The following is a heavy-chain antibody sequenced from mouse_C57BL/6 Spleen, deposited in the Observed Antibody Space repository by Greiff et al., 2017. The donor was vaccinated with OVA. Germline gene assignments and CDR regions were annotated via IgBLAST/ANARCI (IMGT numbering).Heavy chain of an antibody. J-gene: IGHJ1*03. CDR1: GYTFTSYW. CDR3: ASSRHYYGSSYWYFDV. V-gene: IGHV1-50*01. CDR2: IDPSDSYT. Sequence: VQLQQPGAELVKPGASVKLSCKASGYTFTSYWMQWVKQRPGQGLEWIGEIDPSDSYTNYNQKFKGKATLTVDTSSSTAYMQLSSLTSEDSAVYYCASSRHYYGSSYWYFDVWGTGTTVTVSS. D-gene: IGHD1-1*01.